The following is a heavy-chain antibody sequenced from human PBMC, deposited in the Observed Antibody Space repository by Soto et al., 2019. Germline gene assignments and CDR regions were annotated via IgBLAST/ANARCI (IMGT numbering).Heavy chain of an antibody. CDR2: ISSSSSTI. CDR1: GFTFSSYS. J-gene: IGHJ5*02. Sequence: PGGSLRLSCAASGFTFSSYSMNWVRQAPGKGLEWVSYISSSSSTIYYADSVKGRFTISRDNAKNSLYLQMNSLRDEDTAVYYCAREAGTWHLPLNWFDPWGQGTLVTVYS. CDR3: AREAGTWHLPLNWFDP. D-gene: IGHD6-19*01. V-gene: IGHV3-48*02.